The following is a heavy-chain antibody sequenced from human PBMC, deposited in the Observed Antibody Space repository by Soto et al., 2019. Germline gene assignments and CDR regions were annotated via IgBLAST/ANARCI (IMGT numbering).Heavy chain of an antibody. CDR2: IVVGSGNT. Sequence: QMQLVQSGPEVKKPGTSVKVSCKASGFTFTSSAMQWVRQARGQRLEWIGWIVVGSGNTNYAQKFQVRVTITRDMSTSTAYMELSSLRSEDTAVYYCAAASGYDFWSGYYSFDYWGQGTLVTVSS. CDR1: GFTFTSSA. CDR3: AAASGYDFWSGYYSFDY. D-gene: IGHD3-3*01. V-gene: IGHV1-58*02. J-gene: IGHJ4*02.